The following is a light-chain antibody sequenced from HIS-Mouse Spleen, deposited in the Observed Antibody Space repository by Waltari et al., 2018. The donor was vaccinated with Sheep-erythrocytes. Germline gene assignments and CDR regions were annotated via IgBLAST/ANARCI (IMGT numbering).Light chain of an antibody. V-gene: IGLV3-25*03. CDR2: KDS. Sequence: SYELTQPPSVSVSPGQTARITCSGDALPKQYAYWYQQKPGQAPGVVIYKDSERPSGIPGRFSGSSSGKTVTLTISGVQAEDEADYYCQSADSSGTYVFGTGTKVTVL. J-gene: IGLJ1*01. CDR1: ALPKQY. CDR3: QSADSSGTYV.